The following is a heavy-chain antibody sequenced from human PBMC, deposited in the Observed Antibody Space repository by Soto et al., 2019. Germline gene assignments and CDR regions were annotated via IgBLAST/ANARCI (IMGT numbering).Heavy chain of an antibody. J-gene: IGHJ1*01. Sequence: GGSLRLSCAASGFTFSSYAMSWVRQAPGKGLEWVSAISGSGGSTYYADSVKGRFTISRDNSKNTLYLQMNSLRAEDTAVYYGAKDPPPLVVVVAGGGEYFQHWGQGTLVTVSS. CDR2: ISGSGGST. D-gene: IGHD2-15*01. CDR3: AKDPPPLVVVVAGGGEYFQH. CDR1: GFTFSSYA. V-gene: IGHV3-23*01.